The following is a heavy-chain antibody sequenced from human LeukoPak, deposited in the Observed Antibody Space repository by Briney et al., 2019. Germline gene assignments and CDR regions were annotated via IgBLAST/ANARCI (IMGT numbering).Heavy chain of an antibody. Sequence: GGSLRLSCAASGFTFGSYNMNWVRHAPGKGLEWVSSISTSSSYIYYADSVKGRFTISRDNAKNSLNLQMNSLRAEDTAVYYCARGKYSGPIGPFDYWGQGTLVTVSS. CDR3: ARGKYSGPIGPFDY. CDR1: GFTFGSYN. CDR2: ISTSSSYI. D-gene: IGHD5-12*01. V-gene: IGHV3-21*01. J-gene: IGHJ4*02.